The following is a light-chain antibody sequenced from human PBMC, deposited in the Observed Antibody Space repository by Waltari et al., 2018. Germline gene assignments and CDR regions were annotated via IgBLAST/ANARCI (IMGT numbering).Light chain of an antibody. CDR1: QDITEY. CDR2: DAS. Sequence: DIQMTQCPSSLSASVEDRDTITCQASQDITEYLNWYQQKPGKAPKLLIYDASTLEVGVPSRFSGSGSGTDFTFSISSLQPEDFATYYCQQYDNPLFTFGPGTKVDIK. J-gene: IGKJ3*01. V-gene: IGKV1-33*01. CDR3: QQYDNPLFT.